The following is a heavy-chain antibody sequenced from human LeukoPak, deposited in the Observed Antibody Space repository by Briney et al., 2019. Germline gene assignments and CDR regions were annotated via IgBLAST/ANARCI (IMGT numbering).Heavy chain of an antibody. D-gene: IGHD3-10*01. V-gene: IGHV3-30-3*01. J-gene: IGHJ4*02. CDR3: AAGGDY. Sequence: GGSLRLSCAASGFTFSSYAMHWVRQAPGKGLEWVAVISYDGSNKYYADSVKGRFTISRDNSKNTLYLQMNSLRAEDTAVYYCAAGGDYWGQGTLVTVSS. CDR1: GFTFSSYA. CDR2: ISYDGSNK.